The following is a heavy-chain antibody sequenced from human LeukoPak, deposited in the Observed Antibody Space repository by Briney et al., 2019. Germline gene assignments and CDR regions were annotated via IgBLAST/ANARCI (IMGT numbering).Heavy chain of an antibody. CDR3: ARGRELLGWYFDL. D-gene: IGHD1-7*01. Sequence: GGSLRLSCAASGFTFSDSYMSWIRQAPGKGLEWVSYIGGSSTFTNFADSVRGRFTISRDNAKNSLYLQMNGLRAEDTAVYYCARGRELLGWYFDLWGRGTLVTVSS. CDR2: IGGSSTFT. CDR1: GFTFSDSY. J-gene: IGHJ2*01. V-gene: IGHV3-11*05.